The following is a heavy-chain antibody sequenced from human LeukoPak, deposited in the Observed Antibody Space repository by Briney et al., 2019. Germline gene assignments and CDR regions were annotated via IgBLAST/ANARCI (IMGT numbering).Heavy chain of an antibody. J-gene: IGHJ4*02. CDR2: ISSSSSYI. CDR1: GFTFSSYS. D-gene: IGHD3-22*01. CDR3: ARPLNYYDSSEDY. Sequence: PGGSLRLSCAASGFTFSSYSMNWVRQAPGKGLEWVSSISSSSSYIYYADSVKGRFTISRDNAKNSLYLQMNSLRAEDTAVYYCARPLNYYDSSEDYWGQGTLVTVSS. V-gene: IGHV3-21*01.